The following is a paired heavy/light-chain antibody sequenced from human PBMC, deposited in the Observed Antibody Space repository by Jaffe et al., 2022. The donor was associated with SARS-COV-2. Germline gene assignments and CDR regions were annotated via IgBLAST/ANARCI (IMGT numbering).Light chain of an antibody. CDR3: QKYNSAPFT. J-gene: IGKJ3*01. Sequence: DIQMAQSPSSLSASVGDRVTITCRASQGISTYLAWYQQKPGKVPSLLIYAASTLQSGVPSRFSGSGSGTDFTLTISGLQPEDVATYYCQKYNSAPFTFGPGTKVDI. V-gene: IGKV1-27*01. CDR2: AAS. CDR1: QGISTY.
Heavy chain of an antibody. CDR3: ARGGIAPRLSYFDP. V-gene: IGHV1-3*04. CDR1: GYTFSSYA. CDR2: IYTGNGNT. D-gene: IGHD6-6*01. Sequence: QVQLVQSGAEVEKPGASLKLSCKASGYTFSSYAMHWVRQAPGQRLEWMGWIYTGNGNTKYSQDFQGRVSITRDTSATTVYMELSSLRSEDTAVYYCARGGIAPRLSYFDPWGQGTLVTVSS. J-gene: IGHJ5*02.